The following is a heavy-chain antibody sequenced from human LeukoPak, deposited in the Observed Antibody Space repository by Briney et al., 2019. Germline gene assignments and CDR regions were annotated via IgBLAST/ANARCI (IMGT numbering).Heavy chain of an antibody. CDR1: GFTFSSYW. V-gene: IGHV3-7*01. J-gene: IGHJ4*02. CDR2: IKEDGSEK. D-gene: IGHD5/OR15-5a*01. Sequence: PGGSLRLSCAASGFTFSSYWMTWVRQAPGKGLEWVANIKEDGSEKYYVDSVRGRFTISKDNANNSLYLQMNSLRAEDTAVYYCARDPLRGFDYWGQGTLVTVSS. CDR3: ARDPLRGFDY.